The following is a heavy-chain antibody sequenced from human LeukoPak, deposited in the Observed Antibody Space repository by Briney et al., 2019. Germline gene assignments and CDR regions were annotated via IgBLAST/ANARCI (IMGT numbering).Heavy chain of an antibody. Sequence: TGGSLRLSCAASGSTFSSYAMSWVRQAPGKGLEWVSAISGSGGSTYYADSVKGRFTISRDNSKNTLYLQMNSLRAEDTAVYYCAKDTPSSSIAVTQFDYWGQGTLVTVSS. J-gene: IGHJ4*02. CDR3: AKDTPSSSIAVTQFDY. CDR2: ISGSGGST. CDR1: GSTFSSYA. V-gene: IGHV3-23*01. D-gene: IGHD6-19*01.